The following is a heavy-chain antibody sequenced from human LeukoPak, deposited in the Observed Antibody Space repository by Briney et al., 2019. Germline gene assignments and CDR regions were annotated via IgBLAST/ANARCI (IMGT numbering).Heavy chain of an antibody. J-gene: IGHJ4*02. CDR3: AKSRILAFYFDY. CDR1: GFTFDDYA. Sequence: GRSLRLSCAASGFTFDDYAMHWVRQAPGKGLEWVSGISWNSGSIGYADSVKGRFTISRDNAKNSLYLQMNSLRAEDTALYYCAKSRILAFYFDYWAREPWSPSP. V-gene: IGHV3-9*01. CDR2: ISWNSGSI. D-gene: IGHD2-15*01.